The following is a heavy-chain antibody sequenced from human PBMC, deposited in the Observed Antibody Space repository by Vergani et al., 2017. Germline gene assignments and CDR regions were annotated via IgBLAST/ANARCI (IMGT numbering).Heavy chain of an antibody. CDR1: GGSINSQNYY. J-gene: IGHJ4*02. D-gene: IGHD2-15*01. CDR2: IHTSGST. Sequence: QVQLQESGPGLVKPSQTLSLTCTVSGGSINSQNYYWSWIRQPAGKGLEWIGRIHTSGSTNYNPSLKSRVTMSEDTSKNQFSLNLTSVTAADTAVYFCARGSCLGGSCYKPLFDYWGQGFLVTVSS. CDR3: ARGSCLGGSCYKPLFDY. V-gene: IGHV4-61*02.